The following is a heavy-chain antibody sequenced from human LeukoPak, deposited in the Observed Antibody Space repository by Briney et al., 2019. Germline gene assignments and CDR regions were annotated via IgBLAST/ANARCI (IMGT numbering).Heavy chain of an antibody. CDR1: GYTFNSYG. J-gene: IGHJ4*02. V-gene: IGHV1-18*01. D-gene: IGHD3-10*01. CDR2: ISAYNGNT. Sequence: ASAKVSCKASGYTFNSYGISWVRQAPGQGLEWMGWISAYNGNTNYAQKLQGRVTMTTDTSTSTAYMEVRSLRSDDTAVYYCARDPDPYGSGSYYFVYWGQGTLVTVSS. CDR3: ARDPDPYGSGSYYFVY.